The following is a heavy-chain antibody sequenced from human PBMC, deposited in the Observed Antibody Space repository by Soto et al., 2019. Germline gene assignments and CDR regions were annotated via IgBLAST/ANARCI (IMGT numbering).Heavy chain of an antibody. Sequence: VGSLRLSCAASGFTFSSYAMSWVRQAPGKGLEWVSAISGSGGSTYYADSVKGRFTISRDNSKNTLYLQMNSLRAEDTAVYYCAKVAPGRMITFGGVIAPFDYWGQGTLVTVSS. CDR1: GFTFSSYA. D-gene: IGHD3-16*02. J-gene: IGHJ4*02. CDR2: ISGSGGST. V-gene: IGHV3-23*01. CDR3: AKVAPGRMITFGGVIAPFDY.